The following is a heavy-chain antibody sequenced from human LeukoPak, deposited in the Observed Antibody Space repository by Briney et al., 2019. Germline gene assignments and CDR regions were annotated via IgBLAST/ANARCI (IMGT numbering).Heavy chain of an antibody. J-gene: IGHJ3*02. CDR2: IYTSGST. Sequence: PSETLSLTCTVSGGSISSGSYYWSWIRQPAGKGLEWIGRIYTSGSTNYNPSLKSRVTISVDTSKNQFSLKLSSVTAADTAVYYCASFVFHDILTGYFQSDAFDIWGQGTMVTVSS. CDR1: GGSISSGSYY. V-gene: IGHV4-61*02. CDR3: ASFVFHDILTGYFQSDAFDI. D-gene: IGHD3-9*01.